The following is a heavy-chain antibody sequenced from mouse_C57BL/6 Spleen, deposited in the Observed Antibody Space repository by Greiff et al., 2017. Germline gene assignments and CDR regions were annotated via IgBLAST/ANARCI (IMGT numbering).Heavy chain of an antibody. D-gene: IGHD1-1*01. Sequence: EVQLQQSGGGLVKPGGSLKLSCAASGFTFSSYAMSWVRQTPEKRLEWVATISDGGSYTYYPDNVKGRFPISRDNAKNNLYLQMSHLKSEDTAMYYCARDGPFITTVVARFDYWGQGTTLTVSS. CDR1: GFTFSSYA. CDR3: ARDGPFITTVVARFDY. V-gene: IGHV5-4*01. CDR2: ISDGGSYT. J-gene: IGHJ2*01.